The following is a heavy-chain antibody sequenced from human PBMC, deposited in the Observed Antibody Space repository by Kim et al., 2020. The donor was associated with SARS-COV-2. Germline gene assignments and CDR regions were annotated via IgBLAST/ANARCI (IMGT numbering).Heavy chain of an antibody. Sequence: SETLSLTCTVSGGSISSSSYYWGWIRQPPGKGLEWIGSIYYSGSTYYNPSLKSRVTISVDTSKNQFSLKLSSVTAADTAVYYCARRGARITMIVVVMAFDPWGQGTLVTVSS. CDR1: GGSISSSSYY. V-gene: IGHV4-39*01. J-gene: IGHJ5*02. CDR2: IYYSGST. D-gene: IGHD3-22*01. CDR3: ARRGARITMIVVVMAFDP.